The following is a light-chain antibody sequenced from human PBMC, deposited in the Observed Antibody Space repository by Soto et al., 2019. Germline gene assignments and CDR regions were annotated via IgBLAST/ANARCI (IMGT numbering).Light chain of an antibody. Sequence: EIVLTQSPGTLSLSPGERATLSCRASQSVSSSYLAWYQQKPGQAPRLLMYGASSRATGIPGRFSGSGSGTDFSLTISRLEPEDFAVYYCHQYGGSPTWTFGQGTKVENK. CDR2: GAS. CDR3: HQYGGSPTWT. J-gene: IGKJ1*01. CDR1: QSVSSSY. V-gene: IGKV3-20*01.